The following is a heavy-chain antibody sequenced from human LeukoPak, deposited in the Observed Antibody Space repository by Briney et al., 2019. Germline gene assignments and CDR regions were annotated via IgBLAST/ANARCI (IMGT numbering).Heavy chain of an antibody. V-gene: IGHV1-18*01. CDR1: GYTFTGYG. CDR3: AREGDGYTPGDWYFDL. Sequence: GASVKVSCKASGYTFTGYGISWVRQAPGQGLEWMGWISAYNGNTNYAQKLQGRVTMTTDTSTSTAYMELRSLRSDDTAVYYCAREGDGYTPGDWYFDLWGRGTLVTVSS. CDR2: ISAYNGNT. D-gene: IGHD5-24*01. J-gene: IGHJ2*01.